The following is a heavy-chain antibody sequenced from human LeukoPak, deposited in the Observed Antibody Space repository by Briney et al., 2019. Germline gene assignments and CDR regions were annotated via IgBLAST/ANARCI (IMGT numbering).Heavy chain of an antibody. CDR1: GFTVSSNY. CDR3: ARWYSGSSDAFDI. CDR2: IYSGGST. V-gene: IGHV3-66*01. J-gene: IGHJ3*02. Sequence: GGSLRLSCAASGFTVSSNYMSWVRQAPGKGLEWVSVIYSGGSTYYADSVKGRFTISRDNSKNTLYLQMNSLRAEDTAVYYCARWYSGSSDAFDIWGQGTMVTVSS. D-gene: IGHD1-26*01.